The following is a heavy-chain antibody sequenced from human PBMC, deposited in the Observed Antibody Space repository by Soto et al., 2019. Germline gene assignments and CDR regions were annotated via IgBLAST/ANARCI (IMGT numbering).Heavy chain of an antibody. J-gene: IGHJ6*02. CDR2: IYYSGTT. D-gene: IGHD5-12*01. CDR1: GGSISSGDYY. CDR3: ALRFGTA. Sequence: SETLSLTCTVSGGSISSGDYYWSWTRQPPGKGLEWIGYIYYSGTTYYNPSLKSRVTISLDTSKNRFSLKLSSVTAADTAVYYCALRFGTAWGQGTTVTVSS. V-gene: IGHV4-30-4*01.